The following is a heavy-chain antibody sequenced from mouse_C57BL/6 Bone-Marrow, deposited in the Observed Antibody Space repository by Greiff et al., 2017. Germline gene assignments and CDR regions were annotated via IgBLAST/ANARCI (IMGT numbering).Heavy chain of an antibody. D-gene: IGHD1-3*01. Sequence: EVKLMESGPELVKPGASVKISCKASGYSFTGYYMNWVKQSPEKSLEWIGEINPSTGGTTYNQKFKAKATLTGDKSSRSAYMQLKSLTAEDSAVDYCARWEVLDYDMDYWGQGTSVTVSS. CDR1: GYSFTGYY. J-gene: IGHJ4*01. CDR2: INPSTGGT. V-gene: IGHV1-42*01. CDR3: ARWEVLDYDMDY.